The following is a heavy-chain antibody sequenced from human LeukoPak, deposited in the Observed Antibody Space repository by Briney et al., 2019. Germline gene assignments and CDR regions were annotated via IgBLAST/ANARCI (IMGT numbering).Heavy chain of an antibody. CDR2: ISRSGTII. V-gene: IGHV3-48*03. CDR1: GFTFSGYE. Sequence: GGSLRLSCAASGFTFSGYEMNWVRQAPGKGLDWVSYISRSGTIISYADSVRGRLTISRDNAKNSLYLQMNSLRAEDTAVYYCARERDDYYFDYWGQGTLVTVSS. CDR3: ARERDDYYFDY. D-gene: IGHD3-3*01. J-gene: IGHJ4*02.